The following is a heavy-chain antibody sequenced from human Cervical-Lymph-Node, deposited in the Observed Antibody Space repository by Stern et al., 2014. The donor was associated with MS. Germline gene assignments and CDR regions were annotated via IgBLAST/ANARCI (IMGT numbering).Heavy chain of an antibody. Sequence: QLQLQESGPGLVKPSGTLSLICAVSGGSISSSNWWTWVRQPPGKGLEWIGDIFYSGSINYNPSLKRRVTISVDKSKNQFSLKLSSVTAADTAVYYCARGAVRGRNYFDPWGQGTLVTVSS. CDR2: IFYSGSI. CDR3: ARGAVRGRNYFDP. D-gene: IGHD3-10*01. CDR1: GGSISSSNW. J-gene: IGHJ5*02. V-gene: IGHV4-4*02.